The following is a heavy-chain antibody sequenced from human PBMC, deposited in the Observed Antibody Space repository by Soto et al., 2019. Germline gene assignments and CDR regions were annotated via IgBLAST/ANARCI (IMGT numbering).Heavy chain of an antibody. J-gene: IGHJ4*02. Sequence: EVQLVESGGGLVQPGGSLRLSCAASGFTVSSNYMSWVRQAPGKGLEWVSVIYSGGSTYYADSVKGRFTISRDNSKNTLNLQINSLRAEDTAVYYCARDSYYYGSGSYNYWGQGTLVTVSS. CDR1: GFTVSSNY. V-gene: IGHV3-66*01. CDR3: ARDSYYYGSGSYNY. D-gene: IGHD3-10*01. CDR2: IYSGGST.